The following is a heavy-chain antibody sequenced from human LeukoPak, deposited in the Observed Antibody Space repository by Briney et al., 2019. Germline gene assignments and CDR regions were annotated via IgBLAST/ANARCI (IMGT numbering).Heavy chain of an antibody. CDR2: IIPILGTA. J-gene: IGHJ5*02. Sequence: GASVKVSCKASLGTFSSYATSCVRHTPGQGLEWMGGIIPILGTANYAQKFQGRVTITADESTSTAYMELSSLRSEDTAVYYCVRVPHPDNWFDPWGQGTLVTVSS. CDR3: VRVPHPDNWFDP. CDR1: LGTFSSYA. V-gene: IGHV1-69*13.